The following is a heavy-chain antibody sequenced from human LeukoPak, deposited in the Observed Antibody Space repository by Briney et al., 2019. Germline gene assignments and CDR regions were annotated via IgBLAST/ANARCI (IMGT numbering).Heavy chain of an antibody. V-gene: IGHV4-39*07. J-gene: IGHJ6*03. CDR3: ARAYYYYYMDV. Sequence: SETLSLTCTVSGGSISSSSYYWGWIRQPPGKGLEWIGSIYYSGSTYYNPSLKSRVTISVDTSKNQFSLKLSSVTAADTAVYYCARAYYYYYMDVWGKGTTVTVSS. CDR2: IYYSGST. CDR1: GGSISSSSYY.